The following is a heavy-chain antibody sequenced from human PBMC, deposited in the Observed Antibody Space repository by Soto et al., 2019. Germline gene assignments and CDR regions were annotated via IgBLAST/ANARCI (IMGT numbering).Heavy chain of an antibody. CDR3: ARDYYYDSRSSSVNWFDP. CDR2: INMGGTKT. V-gene: IGHV3-74*01. CDR1: EFTFSKYW. Sequence: HPGGSLRLSCVASEFTFSKYWMHWVRQAPGKGLVWVSRINMGGTKTAYADSVKGRFTVSRDNANNTLYLQMNSLGVEDTAVYYCARDYYYDSRSSSVNWFDPWGQGTLVTVSS. J-gene: IGHJ5*02. D-gene: IGHD3-22*01.